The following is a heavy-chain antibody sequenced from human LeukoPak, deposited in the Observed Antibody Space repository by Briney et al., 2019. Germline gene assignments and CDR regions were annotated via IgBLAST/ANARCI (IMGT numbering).Heavy chain of an antibody. Sequence: GGSLRLSCAASGFTFSSYEMNWVRQAPGKGLEWVSAISGSGGSTYYADSVKGRFTISRDNSKNTLYLQMNSLRAEDTAVYYCAKDSEWELQGSGAFDIWGQGTMVTVSS. CDR2: ISGSGGST. V-gene: IGHV3-23*01. CDR1: GFTFSSYE. J-gene: IGHJ3*02. CDR3: AKDSEWELQGSGAFDI. D-gene: IGHD1-26*01.